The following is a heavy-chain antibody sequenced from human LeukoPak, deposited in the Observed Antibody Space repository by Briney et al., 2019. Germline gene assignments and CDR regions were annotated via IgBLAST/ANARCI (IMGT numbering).Heavy chain of an antibody. CDR2: INSDGSST. J-gene: IGHJ4*02. Sequence: PGGSLRLSCAASGFTFSSYWMHGVRQAPGKGLVWVSRINSDGSSTSYADSVKGRFTISRDNAKNTLYLQMSSLRAEATAVYYCARERTAAAGYFDYWGQGTLVTVSS. V-gene: IGHV3-74*01. CDR3: ARERTAAAGYFDY. CDR1: GFTFSSYW. D-gene: IGHD6-13*01.